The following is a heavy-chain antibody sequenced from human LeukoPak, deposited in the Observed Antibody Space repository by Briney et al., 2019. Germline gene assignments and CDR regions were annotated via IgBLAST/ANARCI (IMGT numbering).Heavy chain of an antibody. CDR3: ARGNYGSGSYYVGDAFDI. V-gene: IGHV3-53*01. J-gene: IGHJ3*02. CDR1: GFTVSSNY. Sequence: GGSLRLSCAASGFTVSSNYMSWVRQAPGKGLEWVSYIYSGGGTNYADSVKGRFTISKDNSKNTLYLQMNSLRAEDTAVYYCARGNYGSGSYYVGDAFDIWGQGTMVTVSS. CDR2: IYSGGGT. D-gene: IGHD3-10*01.